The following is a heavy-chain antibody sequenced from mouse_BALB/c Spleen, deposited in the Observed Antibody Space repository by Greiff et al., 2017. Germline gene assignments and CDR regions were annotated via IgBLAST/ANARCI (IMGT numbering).Heavy chain of an antibody. CDR3: ASYYRYGGYAMDY. Sequence: VQLKQSGAELVRPGALVKLSCKASGFNIKDYYMHWVKQRPEQGLEWIGWIDPENGNTIYDPKFQGKASITADTSSNTAYLQLSSLTSEDTVVYYCASYYRYGGYAMDYWGQGTSVTVSS. J-gene: IGHJ4*01. V-gene: IGHV14-1*02. CDR1: GFNIKDYY. CDR2: IDPENGNT. D-gene: IGHD2-14*01.